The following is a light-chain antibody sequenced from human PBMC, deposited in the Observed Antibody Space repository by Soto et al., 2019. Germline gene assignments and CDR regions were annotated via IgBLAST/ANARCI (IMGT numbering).Light chain of an antibody. CDR1: SSDIGAYNY. CDR3: NSYTISNTLV. CDR2: EVS. Sequence: SVLTQPASVSGSPGQSITISCTGTSSDIGAYNYVSWYQQHPGKPPKLMIYEVSNRPSGVSNRFSGSKSGNTASLTISGLQAEDEADYYCNSYTISNTLVFGGGTKVTVL. J-gene: IGLJ3*02. V-gene: IGLV2-14*01.